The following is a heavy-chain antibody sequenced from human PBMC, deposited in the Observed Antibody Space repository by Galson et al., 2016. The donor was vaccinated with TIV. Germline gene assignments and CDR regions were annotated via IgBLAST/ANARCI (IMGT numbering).Heavy chain of an antibody. CDR1: GSSFTSYW. V-gene: IGHV5-51*03. CDR2: IYPGDSDT. D-gene: IGHD3-22*01. CDR3: ARRAESSGYYYSFDY. J-gene: IGHJ4*02. Sequence: QSGAEVTKPGESLKISCKGSGSSFTSYWIGWVRQMPGKGLEWMGIIYPGDSDTRYSPSFQGQVTISADKSISTAYLPWSSLKASDTAMYYCARRAESSGYYYSFDYWGQGTLVTVSS.